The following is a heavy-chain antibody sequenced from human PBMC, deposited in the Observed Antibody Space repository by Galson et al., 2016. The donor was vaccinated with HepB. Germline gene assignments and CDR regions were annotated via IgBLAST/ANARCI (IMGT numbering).Heavy chain of an antibody. CDR1: DGSIANNF. D-gene: IGHD4-23*01. J-gene: IGHJ4*02. V-gene: IGHV4-34*01. CDR3: ARDLSDGGGIYYQAFDS. Sequence: LSLTCAVSDGSIANNFWHWVRQTPGKGLEWIGEVSHIGSTNLNPSLKSRLTMSVDTSNNQFSLKLTSVTAADTAVYYCARDLSDGGGIYYQAFDSWGQGTLVTVSS. CDR2: VSHIGST.